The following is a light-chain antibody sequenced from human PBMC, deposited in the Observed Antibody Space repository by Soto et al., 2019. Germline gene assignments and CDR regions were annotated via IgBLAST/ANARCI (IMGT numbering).Light chain of an antibody. CDR3: QQYSTFRLT. CDR2: DAS. CDR1: QSIGSW. V-gene: IGKV1-5*01. Sequence: DIQMTQSPSTLSASVGDRVTITCRASQSIGSWVAWYQQKPGKAPKLLIYDASTSESGVPSSFSGSGSGRAFTLTISSLQPDDFASYYCQQYSTFRLTFGGGTKVDIK. J-gene: IGKJ4*01.